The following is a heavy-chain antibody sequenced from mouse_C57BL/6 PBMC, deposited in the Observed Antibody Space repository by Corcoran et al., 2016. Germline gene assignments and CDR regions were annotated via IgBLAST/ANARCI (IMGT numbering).Heavy chain of an antibody. D-gene: IGHD2-4*01. Sequence: QIQLVQSGPELKKPGETVKISCKASGYTFTTYGMSWVKQAPGKGLKWMGWINTYSGVPTYADDFKGRFAFSLETSASTAYLQINNLKNEDTATYFCARSWDYESGDYWGQGTTLTVSS. J-gene: IGHJ2*01. CDR1: GYTFTTYG. CDR2: INTYSGVP. V-gene: IGHV9-3*01. CDR3: ARSWDYESGDY.